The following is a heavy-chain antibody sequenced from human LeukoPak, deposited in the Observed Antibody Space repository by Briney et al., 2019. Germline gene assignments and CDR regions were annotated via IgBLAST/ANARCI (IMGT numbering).Heavy chain of an antibody. Sequence: PGGSLRLSCAASGFTFSDYYMSWIRQAPGKGLEWVSYISSSGSTIYYADSVKGRFTISRDNAKNSLYLQMNSLRAEDTAVYYCARASCGGDRYSLSGNWFDPWGQGTLVTVSS. J-gene: IGHJ5*02. D-gene: IGHD2-21*02. V-gene: IGHV3-11*01. CDR1: GFTFSDYY. CDR3: ARASCGGDRYSLSGNWFDP. CDR2: ISSSGSTI.